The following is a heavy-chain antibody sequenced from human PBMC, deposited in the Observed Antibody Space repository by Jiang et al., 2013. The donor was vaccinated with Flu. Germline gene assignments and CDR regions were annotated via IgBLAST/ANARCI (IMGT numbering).Heavy chain of an antibody. CDR1: EFTFRNYD. V-gene: IGHV3-13*01. J-gene: IGHJ6*02. CDR2: IGTAGDT. CDR3: ARGAHFGMDV. Sequence: QLVESGGGLVQPGGSLRLSCAASEFTFRNYDIHWVRQATGKGLEWVSTIGTAGDTYYPGSVKGRFTISRENAKNSLYLQMNSLRAEDTAVYYCARGAHFGMDVWGQGTTVTVS.